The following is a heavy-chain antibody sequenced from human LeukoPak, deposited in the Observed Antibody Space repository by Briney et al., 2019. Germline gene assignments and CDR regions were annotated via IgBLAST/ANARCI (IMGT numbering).Heavy chain of an antibody. V-gene: IGHV4-4*02. Sequence: SGTLSLTCAVSGGSISSNNWWGWVRQPPGKGLEWIGEINHSGSTNYNPSLKSRVTISVDTSKNQFSLKLSSVTAADTAVYYCARHYGPWGQGTLVTVSS. D-gene: IGHD3-16*01. J-gene: IGHJ5*02. CDR2: INHSGST. CDR1: GGSISSNNW. CDR3: ARHYGP.